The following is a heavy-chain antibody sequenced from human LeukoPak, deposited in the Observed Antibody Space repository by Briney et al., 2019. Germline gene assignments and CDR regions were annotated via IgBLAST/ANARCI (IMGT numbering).Heavy chain of an antibody. J-gene: IGHJ6*04. Sequence: SGGSLRLSCAASGFTFSSYGMNWVRQAPGKGLEWVSYISSSGSTIYYADSVKGRFTISRDNAKNSLYLQMNSLRAEDTAVYYCARDLNGYVWGSYRYTLYYGMDVWGKGTTVTVSS. V-gene: IGHV3-48*03. CDR1: GFTFSSYG. D-gene: IGHD3-16*02. CDR2: ISSSGSTI. CDR3: ARDLNGYVWGSYRYTLYYGMDV.